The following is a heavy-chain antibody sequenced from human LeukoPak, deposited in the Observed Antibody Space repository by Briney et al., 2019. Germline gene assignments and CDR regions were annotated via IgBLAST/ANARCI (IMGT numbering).Heavy chain of an antibody. D-gene: IGHD1-26*01. V-gene: IGHV1-69*01. CDR2: IITIFGTA. CDR3: ARESPIVGNFDY. J-gene: IGHJ4*02. Sequence: EASVKVSCKASGGTFSSYAISWVRQAPGQGREWMGGIITIFGTANYARKFQGRVTITADESTSTAYMELSSLRSEDTAVYYCARESPIVGNFDYWGQGTLVTVSS. CDR1: GGTFSSYA.